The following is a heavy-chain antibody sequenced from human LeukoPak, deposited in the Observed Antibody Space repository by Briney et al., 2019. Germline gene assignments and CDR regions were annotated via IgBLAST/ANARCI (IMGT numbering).Heavy chain of an antibody. CDR1: GFTFSSYS. V-gene: IGHV3-21*01. CDR3: AGGVIAAAGIYDY. J-gene: IGHJ4*02. CDR2: ISSSSSYI. Sequence: PGGSLRLSCAASGFTFSSYSMSWVRQAPGKGLEWVSSISSSSSYIYYADSVKGRFTISRDNAKNSLYLQMNSLRAEDTAVYYCAGGVIAAAGIYDYWGQGTLVTVSS. D-gene: IGHD6-13*01.